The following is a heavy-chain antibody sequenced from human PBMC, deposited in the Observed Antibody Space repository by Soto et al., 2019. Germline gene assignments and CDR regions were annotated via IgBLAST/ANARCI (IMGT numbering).Heavy chain of an antibody. D-gene: IGHD6-6*01. J-gene: IGHJ4*02. CDR1: GFTFSNAW. Sequence: GGSLRLSCAASGFTFSNAWMNWVRQAPGKGLEWVGRIKSKTDGGTTNYAGTVKGRVTISRDDYKNTLYLKMNSLKTEDTAVYYCTTDLYSSSAGVDYWGQGTLVTVSS. CDR3: TTDLYSSSAGVDY. CDR2: IKSKTDGGTT. V-gene: IGHV3-15*07.